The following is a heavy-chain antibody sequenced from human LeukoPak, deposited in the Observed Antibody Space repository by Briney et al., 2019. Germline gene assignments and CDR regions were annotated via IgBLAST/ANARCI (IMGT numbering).Heavy chain of an antibody. CDR1: GFTFSSYW. CDR2: IKQDGSEK. V-gene: IGHV3-7*01. Sequence: PGGSLRLSCAASGFTFSSYWMNWVRQAPGKGLEWVANIKQDGSEKYYVDSVKGRFTISRDNAKNSLYLQMNSLRAEDTAVYYCARDWYDYVWGSYSPYYFDYWGQGTLVTVSS. CDR3: ARDWYDYVWGSYSPYYFDY. J-gene: IGHJ4*02. D-gene: IGHD3-16*01.